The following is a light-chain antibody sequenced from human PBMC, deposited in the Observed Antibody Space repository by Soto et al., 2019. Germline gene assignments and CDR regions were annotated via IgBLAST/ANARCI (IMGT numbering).Light chain of an antibody. J-gene: IGKJ5*01. CDR1: QTISSW. CDR2: KAS. Sequence: DIQMTQSPSTLSGSVGDRVTIPCRASQTISSWLAWYQQKPGKAPKLLIYKASILGSGVPSRFSGSGSGTDFTLTISSLQPEDFTTYYCQQNYNTLITFGQGTRLEI. CDR3: QQNYNTLIT. V-gene: IGKV1-5*03.